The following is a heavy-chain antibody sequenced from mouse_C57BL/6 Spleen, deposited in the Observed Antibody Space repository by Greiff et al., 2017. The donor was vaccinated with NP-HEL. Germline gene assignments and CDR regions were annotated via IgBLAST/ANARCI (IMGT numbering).Heavy chain of an antibody. CDR3: ARQGDSSGY. CDR1: GFTFSSYG. D-gene: IGHD3-2*02. J-gene: IGHJ2*01. CDR2: ISSGGSYT. V-gene: IGHV5-6*01. Sequence: EVHLVESGGDLVKPGGSLKLSCAASGFTFSSYGMSWVRQTPDKRLEWVATISSGGSYTYYPDSVKGRFTISRDNAKNTLYLQMSSLKSEDTAMYYCARQGDSSGYWGQGTTLTVSS.